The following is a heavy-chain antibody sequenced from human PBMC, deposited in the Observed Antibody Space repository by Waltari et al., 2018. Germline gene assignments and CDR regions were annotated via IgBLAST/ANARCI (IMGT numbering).Heavy chain of an antibody. CDR3: ARHGTTVTPDAFDI. CDR1: GYSISSGYY. V-gene: IGHV4-38-2*01. D-gene: IGHD4-17*01. Sequence: QVQLQESGPGLVKPSETLSLTCAVSGYSISSGYYWGWIRQPPGKGLEWIGSTYQRWSTYYNPSLKSRVTISVDTSKNQFSLRLSSVTAADTAVYYCARHGTTVTPDAFDIWGQGTMVTVSS. J-gene: IGHJ3*02. CDR2: TYQRWST.